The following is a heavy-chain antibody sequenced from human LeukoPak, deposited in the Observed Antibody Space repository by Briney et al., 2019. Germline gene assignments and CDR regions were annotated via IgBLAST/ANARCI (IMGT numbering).Heavy chain of an antibody. CDR3: ARALCTNGVCFIFDS. D-gene: IGHD2-8*01. V-gene: IGHV1-46*01. CDR2: IHPSSGNT. CDR1: GYTFTNYY. Sequence: ASVKVSCKASGYTFTNYYIDWVGQAGGQGLEGMGIIHPSSGNTEPHAQKFQGRVTLTRDTSTSTVYMELSSLRSEDTAIYYCARALCTNGVCFIFDSWGQGTLVTVSS. J-gene: IGHJ4*02.